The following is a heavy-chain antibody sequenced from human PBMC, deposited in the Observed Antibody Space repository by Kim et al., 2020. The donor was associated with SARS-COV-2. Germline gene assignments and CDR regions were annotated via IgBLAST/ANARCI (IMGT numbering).Heavy chain of an antibody. CDR3: ARDGRSYYFDY. CDR1: GGTFSSYT. CDR2: ITPILGIA. J-gene: IGHJ4*02. D-gene: IGHD1-26*01. V-gene: IGHV1-69*04. Sequence: SVKVSCKASGGTFSSYTISWVRQAPGQGLEWMGRITPILGIANYAQKFQGRVTITADKSTSTAYMELSSLRSEDTAVYYCARDGRSYYFDYWGQGTLVTVSS.